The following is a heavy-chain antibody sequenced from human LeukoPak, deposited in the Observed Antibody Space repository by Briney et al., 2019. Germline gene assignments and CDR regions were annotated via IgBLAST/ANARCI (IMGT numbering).Heavy chain of an antibody. Sequence: SETLSLTCTVSGGSIISYYWNWIRQPPGKGLEWIGYIYHSGSTNYNPSLKSRVTISVDTSKNQFSLKLTSVTAADTAVYYCAGDQESGSGKFYSGLDVWGQGTTVTVSS. J-gene: IGHJ6*02. CDR3: AGDQESGSGKFYSGLDV. D-gene: IGHD3-10*01. V-gene: IGHV4-59*01. CDR2: IYHSGST. CDR1: GGSIISYY.